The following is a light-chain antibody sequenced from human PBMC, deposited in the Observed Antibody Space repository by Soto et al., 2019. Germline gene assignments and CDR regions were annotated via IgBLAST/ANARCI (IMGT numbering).Light chain of an antibody. CDR1: QSVSSNY. CDR3: QQYGNSPRYS. V-gene: IGKV3-20*01. J-gene: IGKJ2*03. Sequence: EIVLTQSPGTLSLSLGERATLSCRASQSVSSNYLAWYQQKPGQAPRLLIYATSSRATGIPDRFSGGGFGTDFTLTISRLEPEDFAVYYCQQYGNSPRYSFGQGTKLEIK. CDR2: ATS.